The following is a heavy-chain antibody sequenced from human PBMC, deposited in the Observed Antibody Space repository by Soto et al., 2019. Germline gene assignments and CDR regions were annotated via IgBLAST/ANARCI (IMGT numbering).Heavy chain of an antibody. CDR3: ARDPCSSTSCYRYYYYGMDV. CDR1: GFTFSSYA. J-gene: IGHJ6*02. CDR2: ISGSGGST. V-gene: IGHV3-23*01. D-gene: IGHD2-2*01. Sequence: PGGSLRLSCAASGFTFSSYAMSWVRQAPGKGLEWVSAISGSGGSTYYADSVKGRFTISRDNAKNSLYLQMNSLRAEDTAVYYCARDPCSSTSCYRYYYYGMDVWGQGTTVTVSS.